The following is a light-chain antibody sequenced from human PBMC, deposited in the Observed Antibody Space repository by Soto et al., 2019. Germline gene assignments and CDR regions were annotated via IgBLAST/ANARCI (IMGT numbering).Light chain of an antibody. CDR3: QHYGDSSWT. CDR2: GVS. CDR1: QSVSSTL. J-gene: IGKJ1*01. V-gene: IGKV3-20*01. Sequence: ELVLTQSPFALSLSSGERATLSCRASQSVSSTLLTWYQQKPDQAPRLLIYGVSSRATGIPDRFSGSGSGTDFTLTISRVEPEDFAVYFCQHYGDSSWTFGQGSRVEIK.